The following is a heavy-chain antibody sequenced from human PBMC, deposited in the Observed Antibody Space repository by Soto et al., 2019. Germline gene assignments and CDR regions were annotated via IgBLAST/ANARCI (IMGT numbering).Heavy chain of an antibody. V-gene: IGHV3-7*03. J-gene: IGHJ6*02. CDR2: INQDGSEK. Sequence: LRLSCVASGFTFNTYWMNWVRQSPGKGLEWVANINQDGSEKFHVDSVKGRFTISRDNARNSLFLHMKSLRAEDTATYFCARVQYNIFVYYGLDVWGQGTTVTVSS. CDR3: ARVQYNIFVYYGLDV. CDR1: GFTFNTYW. D-gene: IGHD1-1*01.